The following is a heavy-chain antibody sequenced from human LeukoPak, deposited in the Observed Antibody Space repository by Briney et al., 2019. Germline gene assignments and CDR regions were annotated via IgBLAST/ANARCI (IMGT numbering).Heavy chain of an antibody. CDR1: GFTFSNYA. Sequence: HPGGSLRLSCSASGFTFSNYAMSWVRQAPGKGLEWVSVVSGSDSRTYYTDSVKGRFAISRDSSLNTVYLEMNSLRADDTAVYYCAKGLSSLVWGDFDHWGQGSLVTVSS. CDR2: VSGSDSRT. D-gene: IGHD3-16*01. J-gene: IGHJ4*02. V-gene: IGHV3-23*01. CDR3: AKGLSSLVWGDFDH.